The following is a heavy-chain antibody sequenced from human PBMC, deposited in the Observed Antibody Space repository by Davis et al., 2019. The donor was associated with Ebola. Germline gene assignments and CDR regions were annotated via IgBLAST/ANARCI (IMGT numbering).Heavy chain of an antibody. V-gene: IGHV1-8*01. CDR2: MNPNSANT. J-gene: IGHJ5*02. Sequence: AASVKVSCKASGYTFTSYDINWVRQAAGQGLEWMGWMNPNSANTGYAQKFQGRVTMTRDTSTSTAYMELSGLRSEDTAVYYCARASWATVGTRWFDPWGQGTLVTVSS. CDR1: GYTFTSYD. CDR3: ARASWATVGTRWFDP. D-gene: IGHD6-13*01.